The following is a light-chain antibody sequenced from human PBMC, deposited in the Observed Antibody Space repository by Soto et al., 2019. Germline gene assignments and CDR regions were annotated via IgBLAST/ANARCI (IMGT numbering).Light chain of an antibody. CDR1: SSHVGGYNY. Sequence: QSVLTQPASVSGSPGQSITISCTGTSSHVGGYNYVSWYQQHPGKGPKLMIYEVSNRPSGVSNRFSGSKSGNTATVTISGLQAEDEADYCCSSYASTTTRVFGTGTKVTVL. CDR2: EVS. J-gene: IGLJ1*01. V-gene: IGLV2-14*03. CDR3: SSYASTTTRV.